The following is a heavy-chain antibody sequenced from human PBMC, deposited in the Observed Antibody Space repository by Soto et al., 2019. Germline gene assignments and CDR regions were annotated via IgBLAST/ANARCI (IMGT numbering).Heavy chain of an antibody. J-gene: IGHJ5*02. V-gene: IGHV1-69*01. D-gene: IGHD3-3*01. CDR2: IIPIFGTA. CDR3: ARGGGTIFGVVSGWFDP. CDR1: GGTFSSYA. Sequence: QVQLVQSGAEVKKPGSSVKVSCKASGGTFSSYAISWVRQAPGQGLEWMGGIIPIFGTANYAQKFQGRVTITADESTSTAYMKLSSLRSEDTAVYYCARGGGTIFGVVSGWFDPWGQGTLVTVSS.